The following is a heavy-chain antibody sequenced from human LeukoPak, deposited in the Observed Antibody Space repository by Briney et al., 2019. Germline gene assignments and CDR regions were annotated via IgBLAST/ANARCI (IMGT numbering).Heavy chain of an antibody. Sequence: PGGSLRLSCAASGFTFSSYWMHWVRQAPGKGLVWVSRINSDGSSTSYADSVKGRFTISRDNAKNTLYLQMNSLRAEDTALYYCAAYIVATIAFDYWGQGTLVTVSS. V-gene: IGHV3-74*01. CDR1: GFTFSSYW. D-gene: IGHD5-12*01. CDR3: AAYIVATIAFDY. J-gene: IGHJ4*02. CDR2: INSDGSST.